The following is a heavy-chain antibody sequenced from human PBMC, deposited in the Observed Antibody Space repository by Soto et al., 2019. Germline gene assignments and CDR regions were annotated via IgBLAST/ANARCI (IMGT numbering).Heavy chain of an antibody. Sequence: SETLSLTCTVSGGSISSYYWSWIRQPPGKGLEWIGYIYYSGSTNYNPSLKSRVTISVDTSKNQFSLKLSSVTAADTAVYYCARAGLTGYYYYYYYGMDVWGQGTTVTVSS. D-gene: IGHD3-9*01. CDR3: ARAGLTGYYYYYYYGMDV. V-gene: IGHV4-59*01. J-gene: IGHJ6*02. CDR1: GGSISSYY. CDR2: IYYSGST.